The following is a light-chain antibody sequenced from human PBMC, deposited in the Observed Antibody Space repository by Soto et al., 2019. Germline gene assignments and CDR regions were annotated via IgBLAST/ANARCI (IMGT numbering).Light chain of an antibody. J-gene: IGKJ4*01. CDR3: QQYDNFLS. CDR2: KAS. CDR1: QSISTW. Sequence: DIQMTQSPSTLSASVGDRAIITCRASQSISTWVAWYQQKPGKAPKLLISKASTLESGVPSRFRGSGSGTEFTLTISSLQPDDFATYYCQQYDNFLSFGGGTKVDIK. V-gene: IGKV1-5*03.